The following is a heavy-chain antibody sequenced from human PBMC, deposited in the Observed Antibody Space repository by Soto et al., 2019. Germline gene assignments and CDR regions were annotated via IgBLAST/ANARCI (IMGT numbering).Heavy chain of an antibody. D-gene: IGHD2-2*01. CDR1: GYTFTRYY. J-gene: IGHJ4*02. CDR2: INPSGGST. CDR3: ARRGACISTSCSLDY. Sequence: ASVKVSCKASGYTFTRYYIHWVRQAPGQGLEWMGIINPSGGSTTYAQKFQGRVTMTRGTSTSTVYMELSSLRSEDTAVYYCARRGACISTSCSLDYWGQGTLVTVSS. V-gene: IGHV1-46*01.